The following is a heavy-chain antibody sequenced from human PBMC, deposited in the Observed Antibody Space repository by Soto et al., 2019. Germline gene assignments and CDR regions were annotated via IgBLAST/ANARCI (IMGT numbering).Heavy chain of an antibody. D-gene: IGHD3-22*01. CDR2: IYYSGST. Sequence: QVQLQESGPGLVKPSQTLSLTCTVSGGSISSGDYYWSWIRQPPGTGLEWVGYIYYSGSTYYNPSLKSRVTISVDTSKNQFSLKLSSVTAADTAVYYCARARATYYYESSGYWDYWGQGTLVTVSS. CDR1: GGSISSGDYY. J-gene: IGHJ4*02. V-gene: IGHV4-30-4*01. CDR3: ARARATYYYESSGYWDY.